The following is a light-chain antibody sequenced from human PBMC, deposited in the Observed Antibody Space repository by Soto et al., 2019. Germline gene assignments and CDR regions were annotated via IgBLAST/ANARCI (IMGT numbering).Light chain of an antibody. Sequence: EIQRTRSPSTVCGSVGDRVTITCGASQTISSWLAWYQQKPGKAPKLLIYKASTLKSGVPSRFSGSGSGTEGTITISSLKKDDFSTYYCQQYNSYPWTFGQGTKVDIK. J-gene: IGKJ1*01. CDR2: KAS. CDR3: QQYNSYPWT. V-gene: IGKV1-5*03. CDR1: QTISSW.